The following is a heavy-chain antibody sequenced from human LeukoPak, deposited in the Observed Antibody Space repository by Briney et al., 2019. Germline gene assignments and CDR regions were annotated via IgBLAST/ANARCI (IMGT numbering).Heavy chain of an antibody. J-gene: IGHJ5*02. D-gene: IGHD1-26*01. Sequence: GGSLILSCAASGFTFSDYYMSWIRQAPGKGLEWVSYISSSGSTIYYADSVKGRFTISRDNAKNSLHLQMNSLRAEDTAVYYCARDYSGSYYGWFDPWGQGTLVTVSS. CDR1: GFTFSDYY. CDR3: ARDYSGSYYGWFDP. V-gene: IGHV3-11*01. CDR2: ISSSGSTI.